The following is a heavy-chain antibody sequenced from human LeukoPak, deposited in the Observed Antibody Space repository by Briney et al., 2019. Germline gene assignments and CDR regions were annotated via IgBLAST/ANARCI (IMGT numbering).Heavy chain of an antibody. CDR2: IYPGDSGT. J-gene: IGHJ4*02. CDR1: GYSFTNYW. CDR3: ARLVPEGYTYGQY. Sequence: GESLKISCKGSGYSFTNYWIGWVRQMPGKGLEWMGIIYPGDSGTRYSPSFQGQVTISADRSISTAYLQWSSLKASDTAMYYCARLVPEGYTYGQYWGQGTLVTVSS. D-gene: IGHD5-18*01. V-gene: IGHV5-51*01.